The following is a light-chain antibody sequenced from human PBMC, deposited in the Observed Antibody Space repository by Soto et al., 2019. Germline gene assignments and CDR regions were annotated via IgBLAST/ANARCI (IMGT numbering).Light chain of an antibody. CDR2: DVS. CDR1: SSDVGGYNY. V-gene: IGLV2-14*01. J-gene: IGLJ1*01. CDR3: SSYTSSSTLYV. Sequence: QSVLTQPASVSGSPGQSITISCTGTSSDVGGYNYVSWYQQHPGKVPKLMIYDVSNRPSGVSNRFSGSKSGNTASLTISVHQAEDEADYYCSSYTSSSTLYVFGTGTKLTVL.